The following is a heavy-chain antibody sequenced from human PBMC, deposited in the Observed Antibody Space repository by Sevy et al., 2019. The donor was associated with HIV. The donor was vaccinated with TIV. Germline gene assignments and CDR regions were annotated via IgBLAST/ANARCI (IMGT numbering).Heavy chain of an antibody. V-gene: IGHV3-30*18. CDR1: GFTFSSYD. J-gene: IGHJ6*02. CDR3: AKGGKNFWDSEDYYYVMDV. Sequence: GGSLRLSCAASGFTFSSYDMHWVRQAPGKGLECVAVISYDGSNKYYADSVKGRFTISIDNSKNTLFLHMNSLGAEDMGVYYCAKGGKNFWDSEDYYYVMDVWGPGTTVTVSS. D-gene: IGHD3-3*01. CDR2: ISYDGSNK.